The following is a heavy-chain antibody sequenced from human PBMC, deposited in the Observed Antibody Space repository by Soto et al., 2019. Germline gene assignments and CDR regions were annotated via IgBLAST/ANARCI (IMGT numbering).Heavy chain of an antibody. D-gene: IGHD1-1*01. CDR1: GDSIRSGYY. CDR2: IFHSGNT. V-gene: IGHV4-38-2*01. CDR3: ARIGAKRRFFDF. J-gene: IGHJ4*02. Sequence: SETLSLTCAVSGDSIRSGYYWGWVRQPPGKGLEWIGSIFHSGNTYYTPSLRSRFTMSVDTSKNQFSLSLTSVTAADTAVYYCARIGAKRRFFDFWGQGTLVTVS.